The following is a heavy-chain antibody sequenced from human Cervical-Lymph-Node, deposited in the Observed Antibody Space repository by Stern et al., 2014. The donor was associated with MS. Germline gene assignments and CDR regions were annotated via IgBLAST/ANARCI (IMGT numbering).Heavy chain of an antibody. D-gene: IGHD6-6*01. Sequence: VQLVESGGGVVQPGRSLRLSCAASGFTFSSYGMNWVRQAPGKGLEWVEVIWYDGSNKYYADSVKGRFTISRDNSKNTLYLQMNSLRAEDTAVYYCARGSSIAALTFDYWGQGTLVTVSS. CDR1: GFTFSSYG. J-gene: IGHJ4*02. CDR2: IWYDGSNK. CDR3: ARGSSIAALTFDY. V-gene: IGHV3-33*01.